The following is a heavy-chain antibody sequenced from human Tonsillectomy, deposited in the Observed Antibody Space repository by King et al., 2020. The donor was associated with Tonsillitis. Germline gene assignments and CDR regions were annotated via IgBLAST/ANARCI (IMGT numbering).Heavy chain of an antibody. CDR2: IYYTGST. V-gene: IGHV4-59*02. CDR1: GGSVTSYY. J-gene: IGHJ4*02. Sequence: VQLQESGPGLVKPSETLSLTCTVSGGSVTSYYWSWIRQSPGKGLECIGYIYYTGSTNYNPSLKSRVTISVDMSNNQVSLGLNSVTAADTAVYYCARGLGFWGTPSYFDYWGQGSLVTVSS. CDR3: ARGLGFWGTPSYFDY. D-gene: IGHD3-16*01.